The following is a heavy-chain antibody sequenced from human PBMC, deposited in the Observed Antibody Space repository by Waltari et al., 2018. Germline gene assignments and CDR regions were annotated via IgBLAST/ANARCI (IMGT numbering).Heavy chain of an antibody. J-gene: IGHJ4*02. Sequence: QVQLVESGGGVVQPGGSLRLSCAASGFTFSSYGMHWVRQAPGKGLEWVAFIRYDGSNKYYADSVKGRFTISRDNSKNTLYLQMNSLRAEDTAVYYCAKEVAVAGTLRYWGQGTLVTVSS. CDR2: IRYDGSNK. V-gene: IGHV3-30*02. CDR3: AKEVAVAGTLRY. CDR1: GFTFSSYG. D-gene: IGHD6-19*01.